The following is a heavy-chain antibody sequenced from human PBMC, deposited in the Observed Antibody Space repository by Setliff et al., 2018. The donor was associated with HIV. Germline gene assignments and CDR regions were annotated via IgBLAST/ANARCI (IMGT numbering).Heavy chain of an antibody. CDR1: GFSLSNATMG. V-gene: IGHV2-70*11. CDR2: IDWDDDK. Sequence: SGPTLVNPTQTLTLTCTVSGFSLSNATMGVSWIRQPPGKALEWLARIDWDDDKYYSTSLKTRLTISKDTSKNQVVLTMTNMDPVDTATYYCARIWFGESHYYGMDVWGQGTTVTVSS. CDR3: ARIWFGESHYYGMDV. D-gene: IGHD3-10*01. J-gene: IGHJ6*02.